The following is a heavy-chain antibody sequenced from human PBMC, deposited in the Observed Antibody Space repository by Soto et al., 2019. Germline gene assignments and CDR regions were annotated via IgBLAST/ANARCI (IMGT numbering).Heavy chain of an antibody. CDR2: ISGSGGST. V-gene: IGHV3-23*01. Sequence: GSLRLSCAASGFTFSSYAMSWVRQAPGKGLEWVSAISGSGGSTYYADSVKGRFTISRDNSKNTLYLQMNSLRAEDTAVYYCAKDISVRMITFGGVIVRGVYWGQGTLVTVSS. J-gene: IGHJ4*02. D-gene: IGHD3-16*02. CDR1: GFTFSSYA. CDR3: AKDISVRMITFGGVIVRGVY.